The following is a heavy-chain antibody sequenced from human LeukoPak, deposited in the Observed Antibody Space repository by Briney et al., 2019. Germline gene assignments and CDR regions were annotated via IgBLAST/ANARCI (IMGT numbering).Heavy chain of an antibody. D-gene: IGHD1-26*01. CDR3: ARETHLSGSYSETFDY. J-gene: IGHJ4*02. V-gene: IGHV1-46*01. CDR2: INPSSGST. CDR1: GYTFTSCY. Sequence: GASVKVSCKASGYTFTSCYMHWVRQAPGQGLEWMGIINPSSGSTSYAQKFQGRVTMTRDTSTSTVYMELSSLRSEDTAVYYCARETHLSGSYSETFDYWGQGTLVTVSS.